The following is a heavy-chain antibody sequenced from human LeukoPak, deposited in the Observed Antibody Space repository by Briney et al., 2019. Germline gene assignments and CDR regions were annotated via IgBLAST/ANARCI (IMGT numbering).Heavy chain of an antibody. CDR1: GLTFSTYS. D-gene: IGHD2-15*01. Sequence: GGSLRLSCAASGLTFSTYSMNWVRQVPGKGLEWVSSISGSSSYIYYADSVKGRFTISRDNAKKSLYLQMNSLRAEDTALYYCARDGSPYCSGGSCAFFSSWGQGTLVTVSS. CDR2: ISGSSSYI. J-gene: IGHJ5*02. V-gene: IGHV3-21*01. CDR3: ARDGSPYCSGGSCAFFSS.